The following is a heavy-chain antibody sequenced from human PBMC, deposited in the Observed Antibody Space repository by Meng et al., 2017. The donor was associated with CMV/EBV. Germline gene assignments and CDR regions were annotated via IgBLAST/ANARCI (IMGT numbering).Heavy chain of an antibody. V-gene: IGHV3-21*01. CDR3: ARDLSNYDILTGYQYYYYGMDA. J-gene: IGHJ6*02. Sequence: GGSLRLSCAASGFTFSSYSMNWVRQAPEKGLEWVSSISSSSSYIYYADSVKGRFTISRDNAKNSLYLQMNSLRAEDTAVYYCARDLSNYDILTGYQYYYYGMDAWGQGTTVTVSS. CDR2: ISSSSSYI. CDR1: GFTFSSYS. D-gene: IGHD3-9*01.